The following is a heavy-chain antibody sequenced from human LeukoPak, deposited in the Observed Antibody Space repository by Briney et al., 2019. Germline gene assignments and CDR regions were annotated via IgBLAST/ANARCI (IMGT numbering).Heavy chain of an antibody. D-gene: IGHD2-15*01. CDR3: ARRPGSGASWYSI. CDR2: IYYSGNT. Sequence: SETLSLTCSISGGSLNDYYWTWLRQPPGKGLEWIGYIYYSGNTNYNPSLKSRVTISVDTSKNQFSLKLKSVTAADAAVYYCARRPGSGASWYSIWGQGTLVTVSS. V-gene: IGHV4-59*08. CDR1: GGSLNDYY. J-gene: IGHJ4*02.